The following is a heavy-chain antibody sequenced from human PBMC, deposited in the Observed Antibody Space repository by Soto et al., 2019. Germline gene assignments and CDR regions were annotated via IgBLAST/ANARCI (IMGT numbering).Heavy chain of an antibody. CDR2: IIPIFGTT. CDR3: ASSGSYTWFDP. D-gene: IGHD3-10*01. V-gene: IGHV1-69*19. CDR1: GGTFSNYA. J-gene: IGHJ5*02. Sequence: QVQLVQSGAEVKKPGSSVKVSCKASGGTFSNYAISWVRQAPGQGLEWMGGIIPIFGTTNIAQKFQGRVTITADESTSTADMELSSLRSEYTAVYYCASSGSYTWFDPWGQGTLVTVSS.